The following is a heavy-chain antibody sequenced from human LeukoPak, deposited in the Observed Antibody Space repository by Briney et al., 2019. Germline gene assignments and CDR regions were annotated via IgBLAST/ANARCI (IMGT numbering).Heavy chain of an antibody. D-gene: IGHD2-8*01. CDR3: ARQLLSPNAFDI. J-gene: IGHJ3*02. CDR2: ICYSGST. CDR1: GGSISSYY. Sequence: PSETLSLTCTVSGGSISSYYWSWIRQPPGKGLEWIGYICYSGSTNYNPSLKSRVTISVDTSKNQFSLKLSSVTAADTAVYYCARQLLSPNAFDIWGQGTMVTVSS. V-gene: IGHV4-59*08.